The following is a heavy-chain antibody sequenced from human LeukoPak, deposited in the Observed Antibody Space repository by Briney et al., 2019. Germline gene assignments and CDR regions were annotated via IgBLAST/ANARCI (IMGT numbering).Heavy chain of an antibody. CDR2: IDTDGRTT. J-gene: IGHJ4*02. CDR1: GFTFSKYW. D-gene: IGHD6-13*01. CDR3: VRDLAGADGY. V-gene: IGHV3-74*01. Sequence: GGSLRLSCAASGFTFSKYWMHWVRQAPGKGLMWVSRIDTDGRTTNYADSVKGRFTISRDNAKDTLFLQMNGLRVEDTAVYYCVRDLAGADGYWGQGTLVTVSS.